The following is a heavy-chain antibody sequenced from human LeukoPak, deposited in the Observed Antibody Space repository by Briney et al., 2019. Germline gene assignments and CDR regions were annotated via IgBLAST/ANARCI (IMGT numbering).Heavy chain of an antibody. CDR1: GFTFSSYG. J-gene: IGHJ6*02. CDR3: ARGHLTGTNYYYYGMDV. CDR2: IWYDGSNK. D-gene: IGHD1-7*01. Sequence: GGSLRLSCAASGFTFSSYGMHWVRQAPGKGLEWVAVIWYDGSNKYYADSVKGRFTISRDNSKNTLYLQMNSLRAEDTAAYYCARGHLTGTNYYYYGMDVWGQGTTVTVSS. V-gene: IGHV3-33*01.